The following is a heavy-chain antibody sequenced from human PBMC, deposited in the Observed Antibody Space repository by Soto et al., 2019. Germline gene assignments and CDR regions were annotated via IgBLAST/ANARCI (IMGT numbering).Heavy chain of an antibody. V-gene: IGHV3-23*01. J-gene: IGHJ6*03. CDR3: GKGGLHYDFWSGYYQYYYYYYYMDV. CDR1: GFTFSSYA. Sequence: GGSLRLSCAASGFTFSSYAMSWVRQAPGKGLEWVSAISGSGGSTYYADSVKGRFTISRDNSKNTLYLQMNSLRAEDTAVYYCGKGGLHYDFWSGYYQYYYYYYYMDVWGKGTTVTVSS. D-gene: IGHD3-3*01. CDR2: ISGSGGST.